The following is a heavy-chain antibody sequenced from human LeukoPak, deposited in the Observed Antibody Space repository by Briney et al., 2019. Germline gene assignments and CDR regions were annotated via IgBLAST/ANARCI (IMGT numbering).Heavy chain of an antibody. D-gene: IGHD5-24*01. CDR1: GYMLSNCG. CDR3: APFDGDGYNYVS. J-gene: IGHJ5*02. Sequence: GGSLRLLCTASGYMLSNCGMNCVRHARGEGLEWVSAISGSSSYIFYADSVKGRFTTSRDNAKNSLYLQMNSLRAEGTAVYYCAPFDGDGYNYVSWGQGTLVTVSS. V-gene: IGHV3-21*01. CDR2: ISGSSSYI.